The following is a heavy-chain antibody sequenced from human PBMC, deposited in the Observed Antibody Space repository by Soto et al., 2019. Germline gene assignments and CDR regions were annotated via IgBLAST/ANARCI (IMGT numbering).Heavy chain of an antibody. J-gene: IGHJ6*02. CDR1: GGTFSSYA. V-gene: IGHV1-69*06. CDR3: ASLTTVTTLFYYYYGMDV. CDR2: IIPIFGTA. Sequence: QVQLVQSGAEVKKPGSSVKVSCKASGGTFSSYAISWVRQAPGQGLEWMGGIIPIFGTANYAQKFQGRVTITADKSTSTAYMELSSLRSEDTAVYYCASLTTVTTLFYYYYGMDVWGQGTTVTVSS. D-gene: IGHD4-4*01.